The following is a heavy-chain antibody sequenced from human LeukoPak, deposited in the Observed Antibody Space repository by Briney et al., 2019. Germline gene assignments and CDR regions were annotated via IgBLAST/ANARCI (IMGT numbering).Heavy chain of an antibody. D-gene: IGHD3-10*01. CDR3: ARGPTDTYYYGSGRTINYYYYYMDV. V-gene: IGHV3-48*01. J-gene: IGHJ6*03. CDR1: GFTFSSYS. Sequence: GGSLRLSCAASGFTFSSYSMNWVRQAPGKGLEGVSYISSSSSTIYYADSVKGRFTISRDNAKNSLYLQMNSLRAEDTAVYYCARGPTDTYYYGSGRTINYYYYYMDVWGKGTTVTISS. CDR2: ISSSSSTI.